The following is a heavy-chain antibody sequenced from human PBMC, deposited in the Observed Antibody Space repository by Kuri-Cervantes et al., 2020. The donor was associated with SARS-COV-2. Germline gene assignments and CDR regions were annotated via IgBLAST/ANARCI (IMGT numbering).Heavy chain of an antibody. D-gene: IGHD3-3*01. CDR1: GFTFSSYA. V-gene: IGHV3-30-3*01. J-gene: IGHJ4*02. Sequence: GGSLRLSCAASGFTFSSYAMHWVRQAPGKGLEWVAVISYDGSNTYYAASVKDRFTISRDTAKNTLYLQMNRLRAEDTAVYYCAREIVTVDYDFWSGDYGPSYFDYWGQGTLVTVSS. CDR2: ISYDGSNT. CDR3: AREIVTVDYDFWSGDYGPSYFDY.